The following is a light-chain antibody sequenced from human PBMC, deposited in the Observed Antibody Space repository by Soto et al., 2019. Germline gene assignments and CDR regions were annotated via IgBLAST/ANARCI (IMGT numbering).Light chain of an antibody. J-gene: IGLJ1*01. CDR2: GNS. Sequence: QSVLTQPPSVSGAPGQRVTISCTGSRSNIGAGYDVHWYQRLPGTAPKVLIYGNSNRPSGVPDRFSGSKSGTSASLAITGLQAEDEADYYCSSFAGSNNFPYVFGTGTKLTVL. CDR3: SSFAGSNNFPYV. V-gene: IGLV1-40*01. CDR1: RSNIGAGYD.